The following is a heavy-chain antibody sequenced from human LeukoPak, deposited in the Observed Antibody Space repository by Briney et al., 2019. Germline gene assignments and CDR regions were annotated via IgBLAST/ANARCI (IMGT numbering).Heavy chain of an antibody. Sequence: PSETLSLTCTVSGGSISSGSYYWSWIRQPAGKGLEWIGRIYPSGTTNYNPSLKSRVTISVDTSKNQFSLKLSSVTAADTAVYYCARRMSGYPVFDYWGQGTLVTVSS. J-gene: IGHJ4*02. CDR2: IYPSGTT. CDR3: ARRMSGYPVFDY. V-gene: IGHV4-61*02. CDR1: GGSISSGSYY. D-gene: IGHD3-3*01.